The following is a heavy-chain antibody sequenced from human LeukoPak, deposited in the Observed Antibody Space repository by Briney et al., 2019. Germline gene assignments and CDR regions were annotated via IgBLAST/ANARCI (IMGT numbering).Heavy chain of an antibody. D-gene: IGHD6-19*01. CDR1: GDSVRTNNYY. J-gene: IGHJ4*02. V-gene: IGHV4-34*01. CDR3: ARGQQWLAWY. CDR2: INHSGST. Sequence: KASETLSLTCTVSGDSVRTNNYYWSWIRQPPGKGLEWIGEINHSGSTNYNPSLKSRVIISVDTSKNQFSLKLSSVTAADTAVYYCARGQQWLAWYWGQGTLVTVSS.